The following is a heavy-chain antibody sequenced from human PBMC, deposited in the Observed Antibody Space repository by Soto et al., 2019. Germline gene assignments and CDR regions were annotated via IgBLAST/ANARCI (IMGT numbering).Heavy chain of an antibody. D-gene: IGHD2-2*01. Sequence: GASVKVSCKASGGTFSSYAISWVRQAPGQGLEWMGAIIPIFGTANYAQKFQGRVTITADESTSTAYMELSSLRSEDTAVYYCARLGFTKYQLLSWYYFDYWGQGTLVTVSS. J-gene: IGHJ4*02. CDR1: GGTFSSYA. CDR2: IIPIFGTA. CDR3: ARLGFTKYQLLSWYYFDY. V-gene: IGHV1-69*13.